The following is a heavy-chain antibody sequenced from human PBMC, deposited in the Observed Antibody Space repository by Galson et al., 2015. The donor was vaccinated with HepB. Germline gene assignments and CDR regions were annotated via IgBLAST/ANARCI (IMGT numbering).Heavy chain of an antibody. CDR3: AKVRRFMITFGGVREGMDV. Sequence: SLRLSCAASGFTFSSYAMSWVRQAPGKGLEWVSAISGSGGSTYYADSVKGRFTISRDNSKNTLYLQMNSLRAEDTAVYYCAKVRRFMITFGGVREGMDVWGQGTTVTVSS. D-gene: IGHD3-16*01. V-gene: IGHV3-23*01. CDR2: ISGSGGST. J-gene: IGHJ6*02. CDR1: GFTFSSYA.